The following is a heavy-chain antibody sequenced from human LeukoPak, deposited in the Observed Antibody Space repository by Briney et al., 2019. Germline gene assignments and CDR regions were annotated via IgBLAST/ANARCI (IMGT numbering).Heavy chain of an antibody. J-gene: IGHJ5*02. CDR3: ARGPDYGDCYWFDP. D-gene: IGHD4-17*01. Sequence: PSQTLSLTCTVSGGSISSGGYYWSWIRQHPGKGLEWIGYIYYSGSTYYNPSLKSRVTISVDTSKNQFSLKLSSVTAADTAVYYCARGPDYGDCYWFDPWGQGTLVTVSS. CDR1: GGSISSGGYY. V-gene: IGHV4-31*03. CDR2: IYYSGST.